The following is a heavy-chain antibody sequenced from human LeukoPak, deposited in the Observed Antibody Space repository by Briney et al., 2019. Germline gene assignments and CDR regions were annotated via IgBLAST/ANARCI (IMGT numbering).Heavy chain of an antibody. CDR3: ARGSNEYYDSTGRGLTGFDP. Sequence: GASVKVSCKASGYTFTSYDINWVRQATGQGLEWMGWMNPNSGNTGYAQKFQGRVTITRNTSISTAYMELRSLRSDDTAVYYCARGSNEYYDSTGRGLTGFDPWGQGTLVTVSS. J-gene: IGHJ5*02. CDR1: GYTFTSYD. CDR2: MNPNSGNT. V-gene: IGHV1-8*03. D-gene: IGHD3-22*01.